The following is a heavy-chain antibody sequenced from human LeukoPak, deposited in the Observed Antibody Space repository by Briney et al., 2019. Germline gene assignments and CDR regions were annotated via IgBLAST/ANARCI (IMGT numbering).Heavy chain of an antibody. J-gene: IGHJ4*02. Sequence: AGGSLRLSCAASGFTFSSYAMSWVRQAPGKGLEWASAISGSGGSTYYADSVKGRFTISRDNSKNTLYLQMNSLRAEDTAVYYCATRGVVVVPAAFSYFDYWGQGTLVTVSS. CDR3: ATRGVVVVPAAFSYFDY. V-gene: IGHV3-23*01. CDR2: ISGSGGST. CDR1: GFTFSSYA. D-gene: IGHD2-2*01.